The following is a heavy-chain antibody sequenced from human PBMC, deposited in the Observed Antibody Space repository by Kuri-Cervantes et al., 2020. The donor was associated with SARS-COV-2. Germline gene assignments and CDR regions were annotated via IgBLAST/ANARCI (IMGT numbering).Heavy chain of an antibody. D-gene: IGHD2-21*01. Sequence: GSLRLSCGVSGYPISSGYNWGWIRQPPGKGLEWIGSIYHTGTTSYKSSLKSRVTISADTSKNQFSLNLKPVTAADTAIYYCAMSSDWNPLWYFDLWGRGTLVTVSS. J-gene: IGHJ2*01. V-gene: IGHV4-38-2*01. CDR1: GYPISSGYN. CDR3: AMSSDWNPLWYFDL. CDR2: IYHTGTT.